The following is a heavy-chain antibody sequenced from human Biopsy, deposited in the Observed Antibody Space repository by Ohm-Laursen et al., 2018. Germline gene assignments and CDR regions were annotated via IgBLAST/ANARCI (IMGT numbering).Heavy chain of an antibody. CDR2: VYYSGST. J-gene: IGHJ6*02. CDR1: GGSISSDY. Sequence: GTLSLTCPVSGGSISSDYWSWIRQTPGKGLEWIGYVYYSGSTNYNPSLKSRVTISVDTSKNQFSLRLNSVTAAGTAVYYCARATNSTGWPYYYFYGMDVWGQGTTVTVSS. D-gene: IGHD2/OR15-2a*01. CDR3: ARATNSTGWPYYYFYGMDV. V-gene: IGHV4-59*01.